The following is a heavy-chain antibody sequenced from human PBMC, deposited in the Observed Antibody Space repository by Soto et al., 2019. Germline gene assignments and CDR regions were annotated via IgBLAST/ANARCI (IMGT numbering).Heavy chain of an antibody. D-gene: IGHD3-9*01. V-gene: IGHV1-46*01. CDR3: ARDRRLTYYYYYGMDV. Sequence: QVQLVQSGAEVKKPGAPVKVSCKASGYTFTSYYMHWVRQAPGQGLEWMGIINPSGGSTSYAQKFQGRVTMTRDTSTSTVYMELSSLRSEDTAVYYCARDRRLTYYYYYGMDVWGQGTTVTVSS. CDR1: GYTFTSYY. CDR2: INPSGGST. J-gene: IGHJ6*02.